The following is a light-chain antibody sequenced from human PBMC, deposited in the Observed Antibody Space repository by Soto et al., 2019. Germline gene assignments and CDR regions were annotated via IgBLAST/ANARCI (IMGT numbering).Light chain of an antibody. V-gene: IGKV3-20*01. J-gene: IGKJ4*01. Sequence: EIVLTQSPGTVSLSPGEGATLSCRASQSVSGSKLAWYQQIPGQAPRLLIFGASTRATGIPDRFSGSGSGTDFTLTISRLEPEDFALYYCQQCGGSPVTFGGGTKVEI. CDR3: QQCGGSPVT. CDR1: QSVSGSK. CDR2: GAS.